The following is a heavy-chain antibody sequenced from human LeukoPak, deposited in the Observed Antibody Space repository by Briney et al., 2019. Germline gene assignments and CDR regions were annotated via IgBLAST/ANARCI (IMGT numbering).Heavy chain of an antibody. CDR3: ASERRRDYDSSRFAFDI. V-gene: IGHV1-2*02. J-gene: IGHJ3*02. Sequence: GASVKVSCKASGYTFTGYYMHWVRQAPGQGLEWMGWINPNSGGTNYAQKFQGRVTMTRDTSISTAYMELSSLRSEDTAVYYCASERRRDYDSSRFAFDIWGQGTMVTVSS. D-gene: IGHD3-22*01. CDR2: INPNSGGT. CDR1: GYTFTGYY.